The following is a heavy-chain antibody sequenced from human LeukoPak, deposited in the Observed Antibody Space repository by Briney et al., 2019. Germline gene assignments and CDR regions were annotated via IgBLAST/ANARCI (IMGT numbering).Heavy chain of an antibody. CDR3: VGDPHKSHDY. J-gene: IGHJ4*02. CDR1: GFTFSSYS. Sequence: TGGSLRLSCAASGFTFSSYSMNWVRQAPGKGLEWVSSISSSSSYIYYADSVKGRFTISRDNAKDSLYLQMNSLRVEDTAVYYCVGDPHKSHDYWGQGTLVTVSS. CDR2: ISSSSSYI. V-gene: IGHV3-21*01.